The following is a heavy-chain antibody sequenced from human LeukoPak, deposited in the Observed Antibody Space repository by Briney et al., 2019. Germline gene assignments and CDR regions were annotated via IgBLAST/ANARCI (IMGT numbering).Heavy chain of an antibody. CDR1: EYSFTSCW. CDR2: IYPGDSDT. D-gene: IGHD4-23*01. J-gene: IGHJ4*02. V-gene: IGHV5-51*01. CDR3: ARLRVYGGNSEKYYFDY. Sequence: GESLEISCQGSEYSFTSCWIGWVRQMPGKGLEWMGIIYPGDSDTRYSPSFQGQVTISADKSISTAYLQWSSLKASDTAMYYCARLRVYGGNSEKYYFDYWGQGTLVTVSS.